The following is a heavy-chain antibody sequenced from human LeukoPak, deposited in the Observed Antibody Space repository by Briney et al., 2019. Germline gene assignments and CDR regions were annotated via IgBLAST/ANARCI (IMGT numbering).Heavy chain of an antibody. D-gene: IGHD2-15*01. Sequence: ASVKVSCKASGYTFTSYDINWVRQATGQGLEWMGWMNPNSGNTGYAQKFQGRVTMTRNTSISTAYMELSSLRSEDTAVYYCARGRRGSYYSDYWGQGTLVTVSS. CDR1: GYTFTSYD. CDR2: MNPNSGNT. V-gene: IGHV1-8*01. J-gene: IGHJ4*02. CDR3: ARGRRGSYYSDY.